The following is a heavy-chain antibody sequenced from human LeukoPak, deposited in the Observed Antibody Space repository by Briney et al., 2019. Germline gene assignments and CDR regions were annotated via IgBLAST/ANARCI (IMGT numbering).Heavy chain of an antibody. CDR2: YYGVST. J-gene: IGHJ4*02. D-gene: IGHD4-17*01. Sequence: YYGVSTFYKDSVKGRFTTSGDNFKNTVYLQMNGLRAEDTAVYYCARGRQNYGDYPYWGQGTLVTVSS. V-gene: IGHV3-53*01. CDR3: ARGRQNYGDYPY.